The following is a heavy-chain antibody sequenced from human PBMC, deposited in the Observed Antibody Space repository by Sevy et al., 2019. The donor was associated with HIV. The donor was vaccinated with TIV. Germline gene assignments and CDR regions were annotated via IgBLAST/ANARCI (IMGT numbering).Heavy chain of an antibody. D-gene: IGHD3-16*02. J-gene: IGHJ3*02. CDR2: LPYDGSKE. Sequence: GGSLRLSCAASGFRFSSYGMNWVRQAPGKGLEWVAFLPYDGSKEDYAASVKGRFTISRDNSKNTLYLQMNSLRAEDTAVYYCTKDMVTFGGIIANSPGGFDIWGQGTMVTASS. CDR1: GFRFSSYG. V-gene: IGHV3-30*02. CDR3: TKDMVTFGGIIANSPGGFDI.